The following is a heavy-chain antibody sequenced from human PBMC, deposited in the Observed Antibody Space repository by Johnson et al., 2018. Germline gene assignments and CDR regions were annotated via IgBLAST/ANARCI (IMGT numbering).Heavy chain of an antibody. CDR2: ISYDGSNK. D-gene: IGHD3-3*01. V-gene: IGHV3-30*18. CDR3: AKNEWSDAFDI. CDR1: GFTFSSYG. J-gene: IGHJ3*02. Sequence: QVQLVESGGGVVQPGRSLRLSCAASGFTFSSYGMHWVRQAPGKGLEWVAVISYDGSNKYYADSVKGRFTISRDNSKNTLYLQMNSLRAEDTAVYYCAKNEWSDAFDIWGQGTMVTVSS.